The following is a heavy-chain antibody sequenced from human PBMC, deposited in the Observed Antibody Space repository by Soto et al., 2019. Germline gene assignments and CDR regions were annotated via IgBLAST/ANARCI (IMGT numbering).Heavy chain of an antibody. CDR2: VSANNGHT. CDR3: ARDIESVTAKHFFYYYAMDV. J-gene: IGHJ6*02. V-gene: IGHV1-18*01. Sequence: XSVKVSFKASGFTFMNYGLNWVRQAPGQGLEWMGWVSANNGHTNYAQNLQGRVSMTTDTSTSTAYMELRGLRFDDTAVYYCARDIESVTAKHFFYYYAMDVWGQGTTVTVSS. D-gene: IGHD2-8*01. CDR1: GFTFMNYG.